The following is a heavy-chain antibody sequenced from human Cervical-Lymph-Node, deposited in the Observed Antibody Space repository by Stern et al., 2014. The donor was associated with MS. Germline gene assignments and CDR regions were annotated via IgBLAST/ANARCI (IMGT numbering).Heavy chain of an antibody. CDR1: GYTFTGYY. D-gene: IGHD5-18*01. J-gene: IGHJ4*02. V-gene: IGHV1-2*04. CDR3: ARASGDTAMVPLDY. CDR2: INPNSGGT. Sequence: MQLVESGAEVKKPGASVKVSCKASGYTFTGYYMHWVRQAPGQGLEWMGWINPNSGGTNYAQKFQGWVTMTRDTSISTAYMELSRLRSDDTAVYYCARASGDTAMVPLDYWGQGTLVTVSS.